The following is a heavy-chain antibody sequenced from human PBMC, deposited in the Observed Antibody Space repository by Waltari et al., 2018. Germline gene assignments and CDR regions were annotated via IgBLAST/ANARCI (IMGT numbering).Heavy chain of an antibody. CDR1: GFTVSSNY. CDR3: ARTGFSGRSSAFDY. Sequence: EVQLVESGGGLIQPGGSLRLSCAASGFTVSSNYMSWVRQAPGKGLEWVSVIYSGGSTYYADSVKGRFTISRDNSKNTLYLQMNSLRAEDTAVYYCARTGFSGRSSAFDYWGQGTLVTVSS. CDR2: IYSGGST. J-gene: IGHJ4*02. V-gene: IGHV3-53*01. D-gene: IGHD1-26*01.